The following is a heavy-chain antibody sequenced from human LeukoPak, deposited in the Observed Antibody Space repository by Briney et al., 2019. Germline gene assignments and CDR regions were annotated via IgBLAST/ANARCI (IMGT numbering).Heavy chain of an antibody. CDR1: GGSISSGSYF. CDR2: IYTSGST. D-gene: IGHD5-24*01. V-gene: IGHV4-61*02. CDR3: ARASSGWLQLHYYFDY. J-gene: IGHJ4*02. Sequence: SETLSLTCTVSGGSISSGSYFWSWIRQPAGKGLEWIGRIYTSGSTNYNPSLKSRVTMSVDTSKNQFSLKLSSVTAADTAVYYCARASSGWLQLHYYFDYWGQGTLVTVSS.